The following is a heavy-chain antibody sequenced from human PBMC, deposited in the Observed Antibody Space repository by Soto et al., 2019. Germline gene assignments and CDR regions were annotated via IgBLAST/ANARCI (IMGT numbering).Heavy chain of an antibody. J-gene: IGHJ6*02. D-gene: IGHD5-18*01. CDR3: ARDRTGDSYGTSYYGMDV. Sequence: EVQLVESGGGLVKPGGSLRLSCAASGFTFSPYTMNWVRQAPGKGLEWVSSISSSSNYIYYTDSVKGRFTISRDNAKNSLYLQMNSLRAEDTAVYYCARDRTGDSYGTSYYGMDVWGQGTTVTVSS. CDR1: GFTFSPYT. V-gene: IGHV3-21*01. CDR2: ISSSSNYI.